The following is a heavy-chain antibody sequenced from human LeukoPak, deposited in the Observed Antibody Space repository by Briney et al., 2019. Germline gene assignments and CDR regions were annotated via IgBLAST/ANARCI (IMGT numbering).Heavy chain of an antibody. CDR2: IIPLFGAP. CDR1: GGSISSHA. J-gene: IGHJ4*02. CDR3: TRGMGTSPIHY. V-gene: IGHV1-69*05. Sequence: GASVKVSCKASGGSISSHAVSWVRQAPGQGLEWMGGIIPLFGAPNYAQKFQGRVTISTDESTNTAYMELRSLTSEDTAFYFSTRGMGTSPIHYWGQGTLVTVSS. D-gene: IGHD1-7*01.